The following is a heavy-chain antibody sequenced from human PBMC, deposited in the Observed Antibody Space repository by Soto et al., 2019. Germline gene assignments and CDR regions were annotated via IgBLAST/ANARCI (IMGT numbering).Heavy chain of an antibody. CDR1: GGTFSSYT. Sequence: QVQLVQSGAEVKKPGSSVKVSCKASGGTFSSYTISWVRQAPGQGLEWMGRIIPILGIANYAQKFQGRVTMTTDKSTSPAYMELSSLTSEDTAGDYCAREPNDADILTGYPGRPLGQGTLVTVSS. J-gene: IGHJ5*02. D-gene: IGHD3-9*01. CDR3: AREPNDADILTGYPGRP. V-gene: IGHV1-69*08. CDR2: IIPILGIA.